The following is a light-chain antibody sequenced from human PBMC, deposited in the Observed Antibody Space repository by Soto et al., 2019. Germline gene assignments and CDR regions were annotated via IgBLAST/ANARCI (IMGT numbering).Light chain of an antibody. CDR3: QQYNTYST. Sequence: DIQMTQSPSTLSASVGDSVTSTCRASQNIRNWLAWYQQTPGKAPNPLIYAASSLKSGAPARFSGSAAGTEFTLTISSLQPDDFATYYCQQYNTYSTFGQGTRLEIK. CDR1: QNIRNW. CDR2: AAS. J-gene: IGKJ5*01. V-gene: IGKV1-5*01.